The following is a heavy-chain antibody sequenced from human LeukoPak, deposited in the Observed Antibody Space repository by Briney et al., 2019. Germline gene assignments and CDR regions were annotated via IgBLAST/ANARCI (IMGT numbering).Heavy chain of an antibody. D-gene: IGHD1-26*01. Sequence: PSETLSLTCDVSGGSFSNTNWWSWVRQPPGQGLEWIGEVSLAGQTNYNPSLNGRVTMSLDESSNQLSLKLTSVTAADTAIYYCSRESGAFCPFGHWGQGTLVIVPS. CDR1: GGSFSNTNW. CDR2: VSLAGQT. V-gene: IGHV4-4*02. CDR3: SRESGAFCPFGH. J-gene: IGHJ4*02.